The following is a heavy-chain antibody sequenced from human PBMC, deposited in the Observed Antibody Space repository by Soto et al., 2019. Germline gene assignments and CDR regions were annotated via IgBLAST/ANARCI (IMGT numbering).Heavy chain of an antibody. J-gene: IGHJ4*02. CDR3: AHRHQVFHFDY. D-gene: IGHD2-2*01. V-gene: IGHV2-5*01. CDR2: IYWNDDK. CDR1: GFSLSTSGVG. Sequence: QITLKESGPTLVKPTQTLTLTCTFSGFSLSTSGVGVGWIRQPPGKALEWLALIYWNDDKRYSPSLKSRLTIPKDTSTNHVVLTMTNIDPVDTATYYWAHRHQVFHFDYWGQGTPVTFSS.